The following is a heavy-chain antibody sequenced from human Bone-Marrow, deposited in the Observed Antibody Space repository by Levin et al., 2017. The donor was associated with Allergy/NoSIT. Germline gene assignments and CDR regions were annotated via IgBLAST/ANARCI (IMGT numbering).Heavy chain of an antibody. Sequence: LSLTCAASGFTFSSSDMHWVRQATGKGLEWVSAIGTAGDTYYPGSVKGRFTISRENAKNSLYLQMNSLRAGDTAVYYCARGTGYYTAYNWFDPWGQGTLVTVSS. CDR2: IGTAGDT. D-gene: IGHD3/OR15-3a*01. CDR3: ARGTGYYTAYNWFDP. J-gene: IGHJ5*02. V-gene: IGHV3-13*01. CDR1: GFTFSSSD.